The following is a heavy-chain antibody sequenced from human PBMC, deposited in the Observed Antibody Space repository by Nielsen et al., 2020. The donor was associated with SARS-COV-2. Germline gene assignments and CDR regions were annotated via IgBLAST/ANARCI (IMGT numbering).Heavy chain of an antibody. J-gene: IGHJ1*01. CDR2: ISGSGSYT. D-gene: IGHD2-8*02. CDR1: GFIFSDYY. V-gene: IGHV3-11*03. Sequence: GGSLRLSCAASGFIFSDYYMSWVRQAPGKGLEWVSYISGSGSYTNYADSLKGRFTISRDNAKNSLYLQMDSLRAEDTAFYYCARSGHCNGGICYFTEYFQDWGQGTLVTVSS. CDR3: ARSGHCNGGICYFTEYFQD.